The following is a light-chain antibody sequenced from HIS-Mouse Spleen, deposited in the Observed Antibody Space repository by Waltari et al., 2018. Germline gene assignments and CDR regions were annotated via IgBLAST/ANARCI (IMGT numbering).Light chain of an antibody. CDR1: SRGVGSYTL. Sequence: QSALTQPASVSGSPGQSITISCTGTSRGVGSYTLVSWYQQHPGKAPKLMIYEGSKRPSGVSNRFSGSKSGNTASLTISGLQAEDEADYYCCSYAGSSTLVFGGGTKLTVL. J-gene: IGLJ3*02. V-gene: IGLV2-23*01. CDR2: EGS. CDR3: CSYAGSSTLV.